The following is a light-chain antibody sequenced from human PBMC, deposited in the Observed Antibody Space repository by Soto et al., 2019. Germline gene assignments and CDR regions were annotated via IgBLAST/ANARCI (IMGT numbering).Light chain of an antibody. V-gene: IGKV2-30*01. CDR3: MQGAHWPLAIT. CDR1: QSLVYSDGNTY. Sequence: DVVMTQSPLSLPVTLGQPASISCRSSQSLVYSDGNTYLNWFQQRPGQSPRRLIYKVSNRDSGVPDRFSGYGSSTDFTLKISRVEAEDVGVYYCMQGAHWPLAITFGQGTRLEIK. CDR2: KVS. J-gene: IGKJ5*01.